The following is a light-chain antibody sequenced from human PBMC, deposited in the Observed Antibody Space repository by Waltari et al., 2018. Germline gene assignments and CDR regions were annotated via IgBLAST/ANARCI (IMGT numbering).Light chain of an antibody. CDR1: TYAKNK. CDR3: QQYNTRPIT. J-gene: IGKJ4*01. CDR2: KGS. Sequence: CRAKTYAKNKLRWDQQKPGKAPKGVIHKGSKLGRGVPSRFSGSGFAKECRLTISGLQPDDFATDYCQQYNTRPITFGGGTKVEIK. V-gene: IGKV1-5*03.